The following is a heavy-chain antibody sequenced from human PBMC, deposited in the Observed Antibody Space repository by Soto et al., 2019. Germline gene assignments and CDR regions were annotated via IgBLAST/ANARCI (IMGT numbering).Heavy chain of an antibody. CDR1: GFTFSSYS. Sequence: GGSLRLSCAASGFTFSSYSMNWVRQAPGKGLEWVSYISSSSSTIYYADSVKGRFTISRDNAKNSLYLQMNSLRDEDTAVYYCARDVGWLSQGAYYGMDVWGQGTTVTVSS. V-gene: IGHV3-48*02. D-gene: IGHD3-22*01. J-gene: IGHJ6*02. CDR3: ARDVGWLSQGAYYGMDV. CDR2: ISSSSSTI.